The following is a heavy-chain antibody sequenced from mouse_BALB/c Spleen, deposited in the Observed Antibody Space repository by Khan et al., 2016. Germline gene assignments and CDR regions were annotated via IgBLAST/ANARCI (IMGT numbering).Heavy chain of an antibody. D-gene: IGHD1-1*01. CDR1: GYTFTSYW. J-gene: IGHJ2*01. V-gene: IGHV1S81*02. Sequence: QVQLQQPGAELVKAGASVKMSCKASGYTFTSYWMHWVKQRLGQGLEWFAETNPTNGRIYYNEKFKSKATLTVDKSSSTAYMLLSGPTFEDSAVYYFARIKEIVATYFDYWGQGTTLTVSS. CDR2: TNPTNGRI. CDR3: ARIKEIVATYFDY.